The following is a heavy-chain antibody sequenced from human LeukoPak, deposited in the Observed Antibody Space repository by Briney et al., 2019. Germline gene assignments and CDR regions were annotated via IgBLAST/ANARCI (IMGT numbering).Heavy chain of an antibody. CDR1: GFTFSNYA. D-gene: IGHD4-17*01. V-gene: IGHV3-64D*09. CDR3: VRDGADYGENGWFDP. J-gene: IGHJ5*02. Sequence: PGGPLRLSCSASGFTFSNYAMHWVRQAPGKGLQHVSVIGSDGITTRFADSVKGRFTISRDNSKNTLYLQMTSLRPEDTAVYYCVRDGADYGENGWFDPWGQGTLVTVSS. CDR2: IGSDGITT.